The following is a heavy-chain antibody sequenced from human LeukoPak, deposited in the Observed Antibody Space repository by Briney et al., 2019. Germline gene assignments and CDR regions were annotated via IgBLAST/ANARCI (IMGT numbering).Heavy chain of an antibody. CDR3: ARLGYYYLLYYYMDV. J-gene: IGHJ6*03. CDR1: GYSISSGYY. D-gene: IGHD3-10*01. CDR2: FYHSGST. V-gene: IGHV4-38-2*01. Sequence: SDTLSLTCGVSGYSISSGYYRGWIRQRPGKGLEWIGSFYHSGSTYYNPSLKRRVTISVHTSKNQSSLKLSSVTAADTAVYYCARLGYYYLLYYYMDVGSKGTTVTVSS.